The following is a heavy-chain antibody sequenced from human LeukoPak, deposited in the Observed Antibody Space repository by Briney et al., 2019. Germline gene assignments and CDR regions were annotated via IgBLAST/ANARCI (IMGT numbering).Heavy chain of an antibody. Sequence: GGSLRLSCAASGFTFSNYEMNWVRQAPGKGLEWVSYFSSGGSTIYYADSVKGRFTISRDNAKNSLYQQMNRLRAEDTAVYYCARSRSAVTSRRNWLDPWGQGTLVTVSS. V-gene: IGHV3-48*03. CDR1: GFTFSNYE. J-gene: IGHJ5*02. D-gene: IGHD4-17*01. CDR3: ARSRSAVTSRRNWLDP. CDR2: FSSGGSTI.